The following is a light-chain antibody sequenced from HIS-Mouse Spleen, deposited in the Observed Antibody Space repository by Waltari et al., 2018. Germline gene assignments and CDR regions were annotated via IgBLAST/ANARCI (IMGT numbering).Light chain of an antibody. J-gene: IGLJ2*01. CDR3: QSYDSSNHVV. CDR2: EDN. CDR1: SGSIASHY. Sequence: NFMLTQPHSVSESPGKTVTISCTGSSGSIASHYWQWYQQRPGSAPTTVIYEDNQRPSGVPDRFSGSIDSSSNSASLTISGLKTEDEADYYCQSYDSSNHVVFGGGTKLTVL. V-gene: IGLV6-57*02.